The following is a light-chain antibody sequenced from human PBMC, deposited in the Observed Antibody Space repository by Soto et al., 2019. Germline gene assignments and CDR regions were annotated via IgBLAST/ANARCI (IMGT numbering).Light chain of an antibody. V-gene: IGLV2-23*01. Sequence: QSVLTQPASVSGSPGQSITISCTGTSSDVGSYNLVPWYQQHPGKPPKLMIYEGTKRPSGVSNRFSGSNSGNTASLTISGLQAEDEADYYCCSYAGSRVFGGGTKLTLL. J-gene: IGLJ3*02. CDR2: EGT. CDR3: CSYAGSRV. CDR1: SSDVGSYNL.